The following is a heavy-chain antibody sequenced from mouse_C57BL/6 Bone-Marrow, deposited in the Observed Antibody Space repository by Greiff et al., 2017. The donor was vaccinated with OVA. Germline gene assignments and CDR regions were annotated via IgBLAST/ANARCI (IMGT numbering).Heavy chain of an antibody. CDR1: GYTFTSYW. V-gene: IGHV1-69*01. CDR2: LDPSDSYT. D-gene: IGHD2-4*01. J-gene: IGHJ3*01. CDR3: ARDYDYDERFAY. Sequence: VQLQQPGAELVMPGASVKLSCKASGYTFTSYWMHWVKQRPGQGLEWIGELDPSDSYTNYNHKFKGKSTLTVDKSSSTAYMQLSSLTSEDSAVYYCARDYDYDERFAYWGQGTLVTVSA.